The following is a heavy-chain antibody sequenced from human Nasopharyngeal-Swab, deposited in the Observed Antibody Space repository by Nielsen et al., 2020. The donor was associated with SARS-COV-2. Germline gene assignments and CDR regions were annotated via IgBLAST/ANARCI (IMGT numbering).Heavy chain of an antibody. CDR2: INPSGGST. D-gene: IGHD5-12*01. CDR1: GYTFTSYY. J-gene: IGHJ4*02. V-gene: IGHV1-46*01. CDR3: ARDLVAGYSGYDFRETFDY. Sequence: ASVKVSCKASGYTFTSYYMHWVRQAPGQGLEWMGIINPSGGSTSYAQKFQGRVTMTRGTSTSTVYMELSSLRSEDTAVYYCARDLVAGYSGYDFRETFDYWGQGTLVTVSS.